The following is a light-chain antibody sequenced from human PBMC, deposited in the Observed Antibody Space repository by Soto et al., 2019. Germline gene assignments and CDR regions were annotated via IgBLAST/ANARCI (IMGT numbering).Light chain of an antibody. CDR2: EVS. V-gene: IGLV2-14*01. CDR3: SSYTSSSTYV. CDR1: SSDVGGYNY. Sequence: QSVLAQPASVSVSPGQSITISCTGTSSDVGGYNYVSWYQQHPGKAPKLMIYEVSNRPSGVSNRFSGSKSGNTASLTISGLQAEDEADYYCSSYTSSSTYVFGTGTRSPS. J-gene: IGLJ1*01.